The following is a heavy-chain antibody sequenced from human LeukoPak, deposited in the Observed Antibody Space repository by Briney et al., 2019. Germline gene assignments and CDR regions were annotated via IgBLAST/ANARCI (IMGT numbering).Heavy chain of an antibody. J-gene: IGHJ4*02. D-gene: IGHD3-22*01. Sequence: PPETLSLTCTVSGGSISSYYWSWIRQPAGKGLEWIGRIYTSGSTNYNPSLKTRVTMSVDTSKNQFSLKLSSVTAADTAVYYCARDSPVYYDSSGYYLGYFDYWGQGTLVTVSS. V-gene: IGHV4-4*07. CDR1: GGSISSYY. CDR2: IYTSGST. CDR3: ARDSPVYYDSSGYYLGYFDY.